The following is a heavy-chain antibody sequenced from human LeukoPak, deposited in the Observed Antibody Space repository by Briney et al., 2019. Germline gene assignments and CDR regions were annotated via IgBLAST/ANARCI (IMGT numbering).Heavy chain of an antibody. CDR2: IYYSGST. J-gene: IGHJ5*02. CDR3: ARENCSSTSCSLSGWFDP. CDR1: IGSLSSCDYY. D-gene: IGHD2-2*01. Sequence: SQTLSLTCSVCIGSLSSCDYYWSWIRQPPGKGLEWIGYIYYSGSTYYNPSLKSRVTISEDTSKNQFSLKLSSVTAADTAVYYCARENCSSTSCSLSGWFDPWGQGTLVTVSS. V-gene: IGHV4-30-4*08.